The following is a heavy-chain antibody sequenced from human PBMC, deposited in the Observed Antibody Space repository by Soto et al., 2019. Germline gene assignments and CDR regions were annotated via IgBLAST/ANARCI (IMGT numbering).Heavy chain of an antibody. D-gene: IGHD2-21*02. CDR3: ARASPVICGGDTCYRLDSSFDS. V-gene: IGHV1-69*01. CDR1: GATFSTTG. Sequence: QVQLVQSGAEVRKPGSSLRVSCKSSGATFSTTGISWVRQAPGQGLEWMGGIIPLFGTPKYARKFQGRVSITEDESTNTVYMELNSLRPDDAAVYYCARASPVICGGDTCYRLDSSFDSWGQGSLVIVSS. J-gene: IGHJ5*01. CDR2: IIPLFGTP.